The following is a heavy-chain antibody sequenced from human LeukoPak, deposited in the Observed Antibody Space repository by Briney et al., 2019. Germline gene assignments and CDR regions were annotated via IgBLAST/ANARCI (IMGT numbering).Heavy chain of an antibody. V-gene: IGHV1-2*04. CDR2: INPNSGGT. Sequence: ASVKVSCKASGYTFTSYGISWVRQAPGQGLEWMGWINPNSGGTNYAQKFQGWVTMTRDTSISTAYMELSRLRSDDTAVYYCARGEKTPDYYYYYGMDVWGKGTTVTVSS. CDR1: GYTFTSYG. CDR3: ARGEKTPDYYYYYGMDV. J-gene: IGHJ6*04.